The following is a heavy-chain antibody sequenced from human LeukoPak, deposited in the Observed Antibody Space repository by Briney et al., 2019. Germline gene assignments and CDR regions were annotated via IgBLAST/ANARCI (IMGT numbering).Heavy chain of an antibody. CDR3: ARHGALYSSSWEYFDY. CDR1: GYTFTSYD. V-gene: IGHV1-8*01. CDR2: MNPNSGNT. Sequence: ASVKVSCKASGYTFTSYDINWVRQATGQGLEWMGWMNPNSGNTGYAQKFQGRVTMTRNTSISTAYMELSSLRSEDTAVYYCARHGALYSSSWEYFDYWGQGTLVTVSS. J-gene: IGHJ4*02. D-gene: IGHD6-13*01.